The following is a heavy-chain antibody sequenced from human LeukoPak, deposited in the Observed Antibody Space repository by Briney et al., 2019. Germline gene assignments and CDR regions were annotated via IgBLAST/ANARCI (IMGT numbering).Heavy chain of an antibody. CDR3: ARDAYYYDTSGYPDY. CDR2: ISYSGST. Sequence: SETLSLTCNVSGGSIRGYYWSWIRQPPGKGLEWIGTISYSGSTYYNPSLKSRVTISVDMSTNQFSLKLSSVTAADTAVYYCARDAYYYDTSGYPDYWGQGTLVTVSS. V-gene: IGHV4-39*07. D-gene: IGHD3-22*01. CDR1: GGSIRGYY. J-gene: IGHJ4*02.